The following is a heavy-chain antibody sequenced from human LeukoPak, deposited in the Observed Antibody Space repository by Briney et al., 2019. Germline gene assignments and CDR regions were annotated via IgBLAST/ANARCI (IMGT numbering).Heavy chain of an antibody. D-gene: IGHD5-18*01. CDR2: INHSGST. J-gene: IGHJ4*02. CDR1: GGSFSGYY. CDR3: ARGRIQLWYPWYFDY. V-gene: IGHV4-34*01. Sequence: PETLSLTCAVYGGSFSGYYWSWIRQPPGKGLEWIGEINHSGSTNYNPSLKSRVTISVDTSKNQFSLKLSSVTAADTAVYYCARGRIQLWYPWYFDYWGQGTLVTVSS.